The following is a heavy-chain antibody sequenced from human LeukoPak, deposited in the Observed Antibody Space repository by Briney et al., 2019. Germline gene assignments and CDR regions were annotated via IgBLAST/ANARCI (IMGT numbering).Heavy chain of an antibody. Sequence: SETLSLTCTVSGGSISSSSYYWGWIRQPPGKGLEWIGRIYYSGSTYYNPSLKSRVTISVDTSKNQFSLKLSSVTAADTAVYYCARHMRVATILNWFDPWGQGTLVTVSS. CDR3: ARHMRVATILNWFDP. D-gene: IGHD5-12*01. J-gene: IGHJ5*02. CDR2: IYYSGST. CDR1: GGSISSSSYY. V-gene: IGHV4-39*01.